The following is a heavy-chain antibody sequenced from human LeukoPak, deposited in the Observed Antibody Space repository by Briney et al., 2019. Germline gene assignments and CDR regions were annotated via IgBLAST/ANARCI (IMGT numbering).Heavy chain of an antibody. CDR2: IIPVFGTA. CDR1: GGTFNSHV. J-gene: IGHJ4*02. CDR3: ATDRGLDSGIDY. D-gene: IGHD1-26*01. V-gene: IGHV1-69*06. Sequence: GASVKVSCKASGGTFNSHVISWVRQAPGQGLEWMGGIIPVFGTAIYAQKLQGRVTMTEDTSTDTAYMELSSLRSEGTAVYYCATDRGLDSGIDYWGQGTLVTVSS.